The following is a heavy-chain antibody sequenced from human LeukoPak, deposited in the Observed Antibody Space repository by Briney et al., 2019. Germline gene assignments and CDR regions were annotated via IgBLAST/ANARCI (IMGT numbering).Heavy chain of an antibody. CDR3: ARDDGGSSSRFDY. Sequence: SQTLSLTCTVSGGSISSGGYYWGWIRQHPGKGLEWIGYIYYSGSTYYNPSLKSRVTISVDTSKNQFSLKLSSVTAADTAVYYCARDDGGSSSRFDYWGQGTLVTVSS. CDR2: IYYSGST. D-gene: IGHD3-16*01. J-gene: IGHJ4*02. V-gene: IGHV4-31*03. CDR1: GGSISSGGYY.